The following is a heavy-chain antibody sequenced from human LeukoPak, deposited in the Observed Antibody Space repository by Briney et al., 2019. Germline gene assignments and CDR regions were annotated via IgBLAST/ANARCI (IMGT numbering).Heavy chain of an antibody. V-gene: IGHV1-8*01. D-gene: IGHD3-3*01. Sequence: GASVTVSCKASGYTFTSYDINWVRQAPGQGLEWMGWMNPNSGNTGYAQKFEGRVTMTRNTSIVTAYMERSSLRSEDTAVYYCARSALGFWSGYYTKDAFDIWGQGTMVTVSS. CDR2: MNPNSGNT. CDR3: ARSALGFWSGYYTKDAFDI. CDR1: GYTFTSYD. J-gene: IGHJ3*02.